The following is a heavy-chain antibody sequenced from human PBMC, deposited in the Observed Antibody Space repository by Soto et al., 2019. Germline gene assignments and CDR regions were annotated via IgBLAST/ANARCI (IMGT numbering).Heavy chain of an antibody. Sequence: GESLRLSCVASGFPFDMFNMNWVRQAPGKGLEWVSYISSGGVSIYYADSVKGRFTISRDNAKNSLYLQMNSLRDEDTAVYYCARDRRGVAGTARAFDTWGQGTMVTVSS. CDR1: GFPFDMFN. CDR2: ISSGGVSI. V-gene: IGHV3-48*02. CDR3: ARDRRGVAGTARAFDT. D-gene: IGHD6-19*01. J-gene: IGHJ3*02.